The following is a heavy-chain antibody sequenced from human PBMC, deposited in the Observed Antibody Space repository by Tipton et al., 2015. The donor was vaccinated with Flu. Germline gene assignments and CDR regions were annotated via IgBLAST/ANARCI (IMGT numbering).Heavy chain of an antibody. Sequence: TLSLTCTVYGASVSGHYWGWIRQPPGKGLEWIGEINHSGPTNYNPSLKSRVTISVDTSKNQFSLNLSPVNAADTAVYYCARHSGYSFYDWGQGTLVTVSS. J-gene: IGHJ4*02. CDR2: INHSGPT. CDR1: GASVSGHY. V-gene: IGHV4-34*01. CDR3: ARHSGYSFYD. D-gene: IGHD5-12*01.